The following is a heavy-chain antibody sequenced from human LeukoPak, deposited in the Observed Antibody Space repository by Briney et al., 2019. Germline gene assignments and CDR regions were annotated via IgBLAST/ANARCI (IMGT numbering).Heavy chain of an antibody. D-gene: IGHD3-3*01. CDR3: ARENPTPLTNYDFWSGYASNFDY. J-gene: IGHJ4*02. CDR1: GGSFSGYY. V-gene: IGHV4-4*07. Sequence: PSETLSLTCAVYGGSFSGYYWSWIRQPAGKGLEWIGRIYTSGSTNYNPSLKSRVTMSVDTSKNQFSLKLSSVTAADTAVYYCARENPTPLTNYDFWSGYASNFDYWGQGTLVTVSS. CDR2: IYTSGST.